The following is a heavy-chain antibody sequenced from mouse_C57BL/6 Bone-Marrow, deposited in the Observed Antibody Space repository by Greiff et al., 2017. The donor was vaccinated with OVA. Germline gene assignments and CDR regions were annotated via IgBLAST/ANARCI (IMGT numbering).Heavy chain of an antibody. V-gene: IGHV14-4*01. CDR3: TTRYYGSQYYFDY. CDR1: GFNIKDDY. Sequence: DVKLVESGAELVRPGASVKLSCTASGFNIKDDYMHWVKQRPEQGLEWIGWIDPENGDTEYASKFQGKATITADTSSNTAYLQLSSLTSEDTAVYYCTTRYYGSQYYFDYWGQGTTLTVAA. CDR2: IDPENGDT. J-gene: IGHJ2*01. D-gene: IGHD1-1*01.